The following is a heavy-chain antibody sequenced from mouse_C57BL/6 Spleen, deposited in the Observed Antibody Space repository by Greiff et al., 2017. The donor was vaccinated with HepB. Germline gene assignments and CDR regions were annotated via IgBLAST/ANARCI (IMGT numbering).Heavy chain of an antibody. V-gene: IGHV1-64*01. Sequence: QVQLKQPGAALVKPGASVKLSCKASGYTFTSYWMHWVKQRPGQGLEWIGMIHPNSGSTNYNEKFKSKATLTVDKSSSTAYMQLSSLTSEDSAVYYCARCQLLRYHAMDYWGQGTSVTVSS. CDR1: GYTFTSYW. D-gene: IGHD1-1*01. CDR3: ARCQLLRYHAMDY. J-gene: IGHJ4*01. CDR2: IHPNSGST.